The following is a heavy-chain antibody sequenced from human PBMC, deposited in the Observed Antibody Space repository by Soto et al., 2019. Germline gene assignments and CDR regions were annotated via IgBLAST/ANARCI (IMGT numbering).Heavy chain of an antibody. CDR3: AREGSVDIEAYYYYGMDV. CDR2: ISSSSSYT. CDR1: GFTFAKYA. D-gene: IGHD5-12*01. Sequence: GGSLRLSCATSGFTFAKYAMSWIRQAPGKGLEWVSYISSSSSYTNYADSVKGRFTISRDNAKNSLYLQMNSLRAEDTAVYYCAREGSVDIEAYYYYGMDVWGQGTTVTVSS. V-gene: IGHV3-11*05. J-gene: IGHJ6*02.